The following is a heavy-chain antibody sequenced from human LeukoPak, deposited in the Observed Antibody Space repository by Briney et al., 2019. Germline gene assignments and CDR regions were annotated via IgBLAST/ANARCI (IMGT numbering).Heavy chain of an antibody. Sequence: SETLSLTCAVYGGSFSGYYWSWIRQPPGKGLEWIGEINHSGSTNYNPSLKSRVTISVDTSKNQFSLKLSSVTAADTAVYYCARDIVGATYWYFDLWGRGTLITVSS. V-gene: IGHV4-34*01. CDR3: ARDIVGATYWYFDL. CDR1: GGSFSGYY. CDR2: INHSGST. J-gene: IGHJ2*01. D-gene: IGHD1-26*01.